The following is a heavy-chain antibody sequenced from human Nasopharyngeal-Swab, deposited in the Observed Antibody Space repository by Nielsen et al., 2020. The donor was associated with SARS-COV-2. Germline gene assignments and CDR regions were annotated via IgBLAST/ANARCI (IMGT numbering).Heavy chain of an antibody. D-gene: IGHD2-2*01. J-gene: IGHJ4*02. Sequence: SETLSLTCAVSGGSISSSYWWSWVRQPPGKGLEWIGEISHNGNANYHPSLKSLVTISLDESRNQFSLNLNSVTAADTAVYYCARSRRGAFDYWGQGTLVTVSS. CDR3: ARSRRGAFDY. CDR2: ISHNGNA. CDR1: GGSISSSYW. V-gene: IGHV4-4*02.